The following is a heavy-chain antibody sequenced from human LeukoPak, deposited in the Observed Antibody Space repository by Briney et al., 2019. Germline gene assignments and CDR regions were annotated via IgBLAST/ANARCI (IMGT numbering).Heavy chain of an antibody. CDR2: INPNSGGT. CDR3: ARSLPLTVGDSRDNFDY. D-gene: IGHD4-23*01. J-gene: IGHJ4*02. V-gene: IGHV1-2*02. CDR1: GYTFTGYY. Sequence: VASVTVSCKASGYTFTGYYMHWVRQAPGQGLEWMGWINPNSGGTNYAQKFQGRVTMTRDTSISTAYMELSRLRSDDTAVYYCARSLPLTVGDSRDNFDYWGQGTLVTVSS.